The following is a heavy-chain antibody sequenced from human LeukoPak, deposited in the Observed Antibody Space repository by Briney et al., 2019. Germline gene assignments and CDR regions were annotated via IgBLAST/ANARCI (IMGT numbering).Heavy chain of an antibody. V-gene: IGHV4-34*01. CDR1: GGSLSGYY. CDR2: INHSGST. J-gene: IGHJ4*02. Sequence: SETLSLTCAVYGGSLSGYYWSWIRQPPGKGLEWIGEINHSGSTNYNPSLKSRVTISVDTSKNQFSLKLSSVTAADTAVYYCASRPTIVVVPAAYDYWGQGTLVTVSS. D-gene: IGHD2-2*01. CDR3: ASRPTIVVVPAAYDY.